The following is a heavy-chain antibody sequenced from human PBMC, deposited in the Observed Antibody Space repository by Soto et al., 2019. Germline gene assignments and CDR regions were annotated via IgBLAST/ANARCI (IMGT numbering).Heavy chain of an antibody. V-gene: IGHV1-18*01. J-gene: IGHJ3*01. Sequence: QVKLVQSGAEVKKPGATVKVSCKASGYIVTSFGINWVRQAPGQGLEWLGCISEYGDSNYSEKLQDRVSLTTDTYTNTAYMELRSLGSDDTGGYCCARGGGAHDVWGQGTKITVSS. CDR2: ISEYGDS. CDR1: GYIVTSFG. CDR3: ARGGGAHDV.